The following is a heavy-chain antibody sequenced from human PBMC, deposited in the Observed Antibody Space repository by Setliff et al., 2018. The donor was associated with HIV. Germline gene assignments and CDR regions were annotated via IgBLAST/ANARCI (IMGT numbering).Heavy chain of an antibody. CDR1: GDSIISYY. Sequence: PSETLSLTCTVSGDSIISYYWGWLRQPAGKGLEWIGHIYTNGRTNYNPSLRSRVTMSVDTSKNQFSLKLDSVNAADTAIYYCARDWEGHTRPYYYYVDVWGQGTTVTVSS. CDR3: ARDWEGHTRPYYYYVDV. J-gene: IGHJ6*03. D-gene: IGHD1-26*01. CDR2: IYTNGRT. V-gene: IGHV4-4*07.